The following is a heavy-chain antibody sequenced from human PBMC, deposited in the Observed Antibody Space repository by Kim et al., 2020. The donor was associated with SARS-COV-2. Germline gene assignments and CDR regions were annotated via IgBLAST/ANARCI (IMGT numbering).Heavy chain of an antibody. D-gene: IGHD3-10*01. J-gene: IGHJ6*01. CDR1: GFTFSSYG. CDR2: IWYDGSNK. CDR3: ARAGITMVRGVMGPYYYFGMDV. Sequence: GGSLRLSCVASGFTFSSYGMHWVRQAPGRGLEGEAVIWYDGSNKYYADSVNGRFTISRDISKTTLYLQMNSLRAEDTAVYYCARAGITMVRGVMGPYYYFGMDVWGPGATVTVSS. V-gene: IGHV3-33*01.